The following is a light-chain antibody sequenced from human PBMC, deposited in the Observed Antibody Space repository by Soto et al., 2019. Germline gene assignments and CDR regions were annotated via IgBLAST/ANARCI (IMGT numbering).Light chain of an antibody. Sequence: ALTQPASVSGSPGQSITISCTGTSSDVGSYNLVSWYQQHPGKAPKLMIYEVSKRPSGVSNRFSGSKSGNTASLTISGLQAEDEADYYCCSYAGSSTVFGGGTKLTVL. CDR1: SSDVGSYNL. J-gene: IGLJ2*01. CDR2: EVS. V-gene: IGLV2-23*02. CDR3: CSYAGSSTV.